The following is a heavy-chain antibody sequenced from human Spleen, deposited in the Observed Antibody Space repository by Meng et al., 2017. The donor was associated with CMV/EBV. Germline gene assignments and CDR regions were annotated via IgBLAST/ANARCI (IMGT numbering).Heavy chain of an antibody. Sequence: VQLQESGPGLVKPSETLSLTFTVSGGSISSYYWSWIRQPAGKGLEWIGRIYTSGSTNYNPSLKSRVTMSVDTSKNQFSLKLSSVTAADTAVYYCAREYQLLSGMYYFDYWGQGTLVTVSS. V-gene: IGHV4-4*07. CDR2: IYTSGST. J-gene: IGHJ4*02. CDR1: GGSISSYY. D-gene: IGHD2-2*01. CDR3: AREYQLLSGMYYFDY.